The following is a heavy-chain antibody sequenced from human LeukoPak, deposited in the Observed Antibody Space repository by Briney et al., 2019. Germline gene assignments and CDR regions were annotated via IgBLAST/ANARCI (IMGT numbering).Heavy chain of an antibody. D-gene: IGHD4-23*01. CDR3: ARGHDYPRWYYFDY. V-gene: IGHV4-34*01. CDR1: GGSFSGYY. J-gene: IGHJ4*02. CDR2: INHSGST. Sequence: SETLSLTCAVYGGSFSGYYWSWIRQPPGKGLEWIGEINHSGSTSYNPSLKSRVTISVDTSKNQFSLKLSSMTAADTAVYYCARGHDYPRWYYFDYWGQGTLVTVSS.